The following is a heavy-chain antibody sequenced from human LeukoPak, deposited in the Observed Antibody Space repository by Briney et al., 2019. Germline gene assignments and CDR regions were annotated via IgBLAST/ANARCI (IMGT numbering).Heavy chain of an antibody. Sequence: SQTLSLTCTVSGGSISSGDYYWSWISQPPGKGLEWIGYIYYSGSTYYNPSLKSRVTISVDTSKNQFSLKLSSVAAADTAVYYCARDKDSGYDLFYYGMDVWGQGTTVTVSS. D-gene: IGHD5-12*01. J-gene: IGHJ6*02. CDR2: IYYSGST. V-gene: IGHV4-30-4*01. CDR1: GGSISSGDYY. CDR3: ARDKDSGYDLFYYGMDV.